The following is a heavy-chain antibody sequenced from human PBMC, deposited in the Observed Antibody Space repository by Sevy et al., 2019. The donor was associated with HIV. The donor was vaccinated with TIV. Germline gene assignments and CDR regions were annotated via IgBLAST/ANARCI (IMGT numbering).Heavy chain of an antibody. Sequence: GGSLRLSCSGSGFSFSNSAMNWVRQTPGKGLRHVSAISSDGVSTYYTDSVRGRFTISRDNSKNTLYLQMSSLRVEDTAVYYCVKDSEYDFWKGDYGMDVWGQGTTVTVSS. V-gene: IGHV3-64D*06. D-gene: IGHD3-3*01. CDR1: GFSFSNSA. J-gene: IGHJ6*02. CDR3: VKDSEYDFWKGDYGMDV. CDR2: ISSDGVST.